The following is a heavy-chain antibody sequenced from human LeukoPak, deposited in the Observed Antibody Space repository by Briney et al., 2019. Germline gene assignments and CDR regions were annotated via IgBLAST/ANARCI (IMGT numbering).Heavy chain of an antibody. D-gene: IGHD3-22*01. Sequence: PGGSLRLSCAASGFTFSNAWMSWVRQAPGKGLEWVGRIKSKTDGGTTDYAATVKGRFTISRDDSKNTLSLYLQMNSLKTEDTAVYYCTTGGLEYYYDSSGYSFWGQGTLVTVSS. CDR1: GFTFSNAW. CDR3: TTGGLEYYYDSSGYSF. V-gene: IGHV3-15*01. CDR2: IKSKTDGGTT. J-gene: IGHJ4*02.